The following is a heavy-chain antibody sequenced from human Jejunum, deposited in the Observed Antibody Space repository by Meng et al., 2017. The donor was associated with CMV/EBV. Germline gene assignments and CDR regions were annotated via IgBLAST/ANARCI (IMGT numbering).Heavy chain of an antibody. Sequence: SGTSSGYPLIGYDWHWLRQGPGQGFEGRGRINPNRGGTNYARKFQGRVTMTKDTSITTAYVEVRNIRSDDTAVYYGEGDLGGGVIWGPGTLVTVSS. J-gene: IGHJ4*02. CDR2: INPNRGGT. CDR3: EGDLGGGVI. V-gene: IGHV1-2*06. CDR1: GYPLIGYD. D-gene: IGHD3-16*01.